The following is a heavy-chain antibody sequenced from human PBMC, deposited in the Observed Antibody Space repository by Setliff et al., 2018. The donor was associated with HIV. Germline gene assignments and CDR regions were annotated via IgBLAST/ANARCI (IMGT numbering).Heavy chain of an antibody. V-gene: IGHV1-18*01. D-gene: IGHD1-1*01. CDR1: GYTFTSYG. CDR3: ARATEAGTIDF. Sequence: ASVKVSCKASGYTFTSYGISWVRQAPGQGLEWMGWISTYSGSTKYAENRQGRVTMTTDTSTSTAYMELRSLRSDDTAVYYCARATEAGTIDFWGQGTRVTVSS. J-gene: IGHJ4*02. CDR2: ISTYSGST.